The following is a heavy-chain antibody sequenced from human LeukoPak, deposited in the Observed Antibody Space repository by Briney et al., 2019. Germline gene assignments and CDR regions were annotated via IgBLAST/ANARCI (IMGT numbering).Heavy chain of an antibody. CDR3: AGWYYDSSGYYEDY. Sequence: SETLSLTCTVSGGSISSSSYYWGWIRQPPGKGLEWVGSIYYSGSTYYNPSLKSRLTISVDTTKNHFSLKLCSVTAADTAVYYCAGWYYDSSGYYEDYWGQGTLVTVSS. CDR2: IYYSGST. J-gene: IGHJ4*02. CDR1: GGSISSSSYY. D-gene: IGHD3-22*01. V-gene: IGHV4-39*01.